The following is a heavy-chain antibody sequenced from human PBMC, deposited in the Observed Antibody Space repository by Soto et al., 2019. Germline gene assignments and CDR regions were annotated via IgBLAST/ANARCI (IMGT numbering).Heavy chain of an antibody. Sequence: ASVKVSCKASGYTFTSYGISWVRQAPGQGLEWMGWISAYNGNTNYAQKLQGRVTMTTDTSTSTAYMELRSLRSDDTAVYYCAREVDTVDPDQGSGMDVWGQGTTVTVSS. D-gene: IGHD5-12*01. V-gene: IGHV1-18*04. CDR3: AREVDTVDPDQGSGMDV. CDR2: ISAYNGNT. CDR1: GYTFTSYG. J-gene: IGHJ6*02.